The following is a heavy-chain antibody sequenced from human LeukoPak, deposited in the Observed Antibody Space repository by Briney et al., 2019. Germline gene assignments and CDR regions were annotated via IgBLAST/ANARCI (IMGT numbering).Heavy chain of an antibody. D-gene: IGHD6-19*01. CDR2: ISYDGSNK. V-gene: IGHV3-30*18. J-gene: IGHJ4*02. CDR3: AKDPGIAVDFDY. Sequence: GGSLRLSCAASGFTFSSYGMHWVRQAPGKGLEWVAVISYDGSNKYYADFVKGRFTISRDNSKNTLYLQMNSLRAEDTAVYYCAKDPGIAVDFDYWGQGTLVTVSS. CDR1: GFTFSSYG.